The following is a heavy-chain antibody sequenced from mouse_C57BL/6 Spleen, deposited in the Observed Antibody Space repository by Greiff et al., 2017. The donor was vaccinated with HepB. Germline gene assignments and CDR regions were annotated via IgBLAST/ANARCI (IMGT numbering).Heavy chain of an antibody. V-gene: IGHV2-6-1*01. D-gene: IGHD2-4*01. CDR2: IWSDGST. J-gene: IGHJ4*01. CDR3: ARQSIYYDYDWGAMDY. CDR1: GFSLTSYG. Sequence: QVQLKESGPGLVAPSQSLSITCTVSGFSLTSYGVHWVRQPPGKGLEWLVVIWSDGSTTSNSALKSRLSISKANRKSQVFLKMNSLQTDDTARYYCARQSIYYDYDWGAMDYWGQGTSVTVSS.